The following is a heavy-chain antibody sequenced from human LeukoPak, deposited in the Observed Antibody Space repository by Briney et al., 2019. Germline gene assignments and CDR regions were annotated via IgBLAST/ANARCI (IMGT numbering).Heavy chain of an antibody. J-gene: IGHJ4*02. CDR1: GGPISSYY. V-gene: IGHV4-59*01. Sequence: SGTLSLTCAVSGGPISSYYWSWLRQPPGKGLEWIAYIYYSGSTNYHPSLKNRVTISVDTYKNQFALKLSSVTAADTAVYYCARHYGSGSSGTFDYWGQGTLVTVSS. CDR3: ARHYGSGSSGTFDY. D-gene: IGHD3-10*01. CDR2: IYYSGST.